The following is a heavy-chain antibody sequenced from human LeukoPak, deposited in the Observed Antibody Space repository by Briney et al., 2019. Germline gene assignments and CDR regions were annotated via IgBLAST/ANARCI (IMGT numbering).Heavy chain of an antibody. D-gene: IGHD3-9*01. CDR2: ISWNSGDI. Sequence: GGSLRLSCAASGFTFSNYAMNWVRQAPGKGLEWVSGISWNSGDIVYADSVKGRFTISRDNAENSLYLQMNSLTSEDTALYYCAKSRYYDILTGQTYYFDYWGQGTLVTVSS. V-gene: IGHV3-9*01. CDR3: AKSRYYDILTGQTYYFDY. CDR1: GFTFSNYA. J-gene: IGHJ4*02.